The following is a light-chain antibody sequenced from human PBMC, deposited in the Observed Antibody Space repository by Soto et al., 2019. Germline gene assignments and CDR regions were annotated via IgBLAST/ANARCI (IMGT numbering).Light chain of an antibody. CDR3: QRYNNWWT. CDR1: QSVSNN. CDR2: GAS. J-gene: IGKJ1*01. V-gene: IGKV3-15*01. Sequence: EIVMTQSPATLSVSPGERATLSCRASQSVSNNLAWYQKKPGQAPRLLIYGASTRATGIPARFSGGGSGTEFTLTISSLQSEDFAVYYCQRYNNWWTFGQGTRVAIK.